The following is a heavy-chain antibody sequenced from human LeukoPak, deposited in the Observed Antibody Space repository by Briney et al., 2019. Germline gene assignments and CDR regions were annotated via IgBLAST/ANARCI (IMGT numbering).Heavy chain of an antibody. CDR2: ISYDGSNK. J-gene: IGHJ4*02. CDR1: GFTFSSYA. D-gene: IGHD6-6*01. Sequence: GGSLRLSCAASGFTFSSYAMHWVRQAPGKGLEWVAVISYDGSNKYYADSVKGRFTISRDNSKNTLYLQMNSLRAEDTAVYYCARGWGSSSSKGCLDYWGQGTLVTVSS. V-gene: IGHV3-30-3*01. CDR3: ARGWGSSSSKGCLDY.